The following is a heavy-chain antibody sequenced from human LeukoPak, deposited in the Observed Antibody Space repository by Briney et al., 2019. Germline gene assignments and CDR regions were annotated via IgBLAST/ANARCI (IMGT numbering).Heavy chain of an antibody. Sequence: GGSLRLSCAASGFTFSSYTMHWVRQAPGKGPEYVSAITTNGGRTYYANPFKGRFTISRDNSKSTLYLQMGSLRTEDMAVYYCARGRLVVTALDYWGQGTLVTVSS. V-gene: IGHV3-64*01. J-gene: IGHJ4*02. CDR3: ARGRLVVTALDY. CDR2: ITTNGGRT. CDR1: GFTFSSYT. D-gene: IGHD2-21*02.